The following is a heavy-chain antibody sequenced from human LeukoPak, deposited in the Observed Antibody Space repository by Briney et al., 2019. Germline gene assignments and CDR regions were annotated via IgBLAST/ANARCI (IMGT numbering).Heavy chain of an antibody. CDR1: GFNVSSNY. CDR2: IYAGGST. CDR3: ARGFNRGFDP. J-gene: IGHJ5*02. V-gene: IGHV3-53*01. D-gene: IGHD1-14*01. Sequence: GGSLRLSCVASGFNVSSNYMSWVRQAPGKGLEWVSVIYAGGSTYYADSVKGRFTFSRDNSKNTLYLQMNSLRAEDTAIYYCARGFNRGFDPWGQGTLVIVSS.